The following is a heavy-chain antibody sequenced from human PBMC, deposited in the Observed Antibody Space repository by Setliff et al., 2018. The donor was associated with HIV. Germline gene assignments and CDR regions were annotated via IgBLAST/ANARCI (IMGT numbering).Heavy chain of an antibody. CDR2: IYYSGST. Sequence: SETLSLTCTVSGGSIKSSSDYWGWIRQPTGKVLEWIGTIYYSGSTYYNPSLKSRVTIYVDTSKNQFSLKLSYVTAAGTTVYYCARHSGLGGYYSPFDYWGPGTLVTVSS. D-gene: IGHD3-22*01. CDR3: ARHSGLGGYYSPFDY. J-gene: IGHJ4*02. CDR1: GGSIKSSSDY. V-gene: IGHV4-39*01.